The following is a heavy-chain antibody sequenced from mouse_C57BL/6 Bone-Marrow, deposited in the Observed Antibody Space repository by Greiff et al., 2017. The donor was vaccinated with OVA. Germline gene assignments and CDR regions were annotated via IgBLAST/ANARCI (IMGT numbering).Heavy chain of an antibody. J-gene: IGHJ3*01. V-gene: IGHV1-18*01. CDR3: ARGGYYDYDGGAWFAY. Sequence: EVKLQQSGPELAKPGASVKIPCKASGYTFTDYNMDWVKQSHGKSLEWIGDINSNNGGTIYNQKFKGKATLTVDKSSSTAYMELRSLTSEDTAVYYCARGGYYDYDGGAWFAYWGQGTLVTVSA. D-gene: IGHD2-4*01. CDR2: INSNNGGT. CDR1: GYTFTDYN.